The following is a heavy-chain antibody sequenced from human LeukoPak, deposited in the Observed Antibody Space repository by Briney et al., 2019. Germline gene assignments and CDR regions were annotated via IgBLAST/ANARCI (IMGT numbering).Heavy chain of an antibody. Sequence: GGSLRLSCAASGFTFSSYAMSWVRQAPGKGLEWVSSISGSGGNTYYADSVKGRFTISRDNAKNSLYLQMNSLRAEDTALYYCARGGGVGDYWGQGTLVTVSS. V-gene: IGHV3-23*01. D-gene: IGHD2-8*01. CDR3: ARGGGVGDY. CDR2: ISGSGGNT. J-gene: IGHJ4*02. CDR1: GFTFSSYA.